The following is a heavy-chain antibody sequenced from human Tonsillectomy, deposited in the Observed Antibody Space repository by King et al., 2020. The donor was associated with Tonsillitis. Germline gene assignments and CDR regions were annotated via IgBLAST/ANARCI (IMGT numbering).Heavy chain of an antibody. Sequence: VQLVESGGGLVQPGGSLRLSCTASGFTLSSYAMSWVRQAPGKGLEWVSAISGSGGSTYYADSVKGRFTISRDNSKNTLYLQMNSLRAEDTAVYYCAKEWPITQVWGVPLSFDYWGRGTLVTVSS. D-gene: IGHD3-10*01. CDR3: AKEWPITQVWGVPLSFDY. V-gene: IGHV3-23*04. CDR2: ISGSGGST. CDR1: GFTLSSYA. J-gene: IGHJ4*02.